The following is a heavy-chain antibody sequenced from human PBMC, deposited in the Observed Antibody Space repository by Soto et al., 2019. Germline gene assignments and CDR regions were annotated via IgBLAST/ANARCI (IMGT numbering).Heavy chain of an antibody. Sequence: QITLKESGPTLVKPTQTLTLTCTFSGFSLSTSGVGVGWIRQPPGKALEWLALIYWDDDKRYSPSLKSRLTITKDTSKNQVVLTMTNMDPVYTATYYCAHSLIGYYYDSSGSNWFDPWGQGTLVTVSS. CDR3: AHSLIGYYYDSSGSNWFDP. D-gene: IGHD3-22*01. CDR2: IYWDDDK. V-gene: IGHV2-5*02. J-gene: IGHJ5*02. CDR1: GFSLSTSGVG.